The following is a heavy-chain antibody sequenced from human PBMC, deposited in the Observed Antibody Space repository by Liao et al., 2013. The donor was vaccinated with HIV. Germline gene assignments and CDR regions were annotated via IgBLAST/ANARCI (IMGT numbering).Heavy chain of an antibody. Sequence: QVQLRESGPGLVRPSETLSLTCTVTGGSINSKYWSWIRQPPGKGLEWIGYVSYSGNTDYNPSLKSRVAISLDGSGNQFSLKVTSVTAADTAVYYCARAAASGWNYYYYMDVWGKGTDGHRLL. J-gene: IGHJ6*03. CDR3: ARAAASGWNYYYYMDV. CDR2: VSYSGNT. CDR1: GGSINSKY. D-gene: IGHD6-19*01. V-gene: IGHV4-59*01.